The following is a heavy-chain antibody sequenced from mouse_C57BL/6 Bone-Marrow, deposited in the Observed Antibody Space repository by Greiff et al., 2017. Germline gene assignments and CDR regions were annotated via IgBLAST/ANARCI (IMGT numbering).Heavy chain of an antibody. J-gene: IGHJ1*03. CDR1: GFTFSSSG. CDR2: ISSGGSYT. V-gene: IGHV5-6*02. Sequence: EVTLVESGGDLVKPGGSLTLSCAASGFTFSSSGMSWVRQTPDKRLEWVATISSGGSYTYYPDSVKGRFTISRDNAKNTLYLQMSSLKSEDTAMYYCARRLRLDVWGTGTTVTGSS. CDR3: ARRLRLDV.